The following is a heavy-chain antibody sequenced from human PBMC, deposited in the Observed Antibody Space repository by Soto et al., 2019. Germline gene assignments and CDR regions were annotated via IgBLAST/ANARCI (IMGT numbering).Heavy chain of an antibody. CDR2: INPGNGDT. CDR1: GYTFTGYA. J-gene: IGHJ4*02. CDR3: ARDVYSSGCYDY. Sequence: ASVKVSCKAAGYTFTGYAMHWVRQAPGQGLEWLGRINPGNGDTKHSQRSQGRVTITGDTSASTAYVELTSLTSEDTGVYYCARDVYSSGCYDYWGQGTLVTVSS. D-gene: IGHD6-19*01. V-gene: IGHV1-3*01.